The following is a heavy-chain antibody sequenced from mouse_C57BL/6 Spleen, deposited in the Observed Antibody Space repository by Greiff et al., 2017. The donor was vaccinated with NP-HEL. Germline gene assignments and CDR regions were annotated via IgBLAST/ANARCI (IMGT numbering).Heavy chain of an antibody. CDR1: GFTFSDYY. D-gene: IGHD1-1*01. CDR3: ARDRVLYGSSLWYFDV. Sequence: EVKLVESEGGLVQPGSSMKLSCTASGFTFSDYYMAWVRQVPEKGLEWVANINYDGSSTYYLDSLKSRFIISRDNAKNILYLQMSSLKSEDTATYYCARDRVLYGSSLWYFDVWGTGTTVTVSS. V-gene: IGHV5-16*01. J-gene: IGHJ1*03. CDR2: INYDGSST.